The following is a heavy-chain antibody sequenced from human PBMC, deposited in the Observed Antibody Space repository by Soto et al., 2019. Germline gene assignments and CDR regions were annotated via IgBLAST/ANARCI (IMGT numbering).Heavy chain of an antibody. Sequence: QVQLVQSGAEVKKPGASVKVSCKASGYTFTRSGISWVRQAPGQGLEWMGWISTYNGDTNYAQTFQGRVTMTTDTSTSTVHMEVRSLRSDDTAVYYCAREGVAPYDYYGMDVWGQGTPVTDSS. CDR3: AREGVAPYDYYGMDV. V-gene: IGHV1-18*01. D-gene: IGHD2-2*01. CDR1: GYTFTRSG. J-gene: IGHJ6*02. CDR2: ISTYNGDT.